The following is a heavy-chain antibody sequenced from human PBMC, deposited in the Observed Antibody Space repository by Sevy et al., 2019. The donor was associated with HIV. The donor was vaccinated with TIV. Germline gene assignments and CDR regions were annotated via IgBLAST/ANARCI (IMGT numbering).Heavy chain of an antibody. Sequence: GGSLRLSCAASGFTFSSYWMSWVRQAPGKGLEWVANIKQDGSEKYYVDSVKGRFTISRDNAKNSLYLQMNSLRAEDMAVYYCARDGPNYYGSGSYGDYWGQGTLVTVSS. D-gene: IGHD3-10*01. CDR1: GFTFSSYW. J-gene: IGHJ4*02. V-gene: IGHV3-7*03. CDR3: ARDGPNYYGSGSYGDY. CDR2: IKQDGSEK.